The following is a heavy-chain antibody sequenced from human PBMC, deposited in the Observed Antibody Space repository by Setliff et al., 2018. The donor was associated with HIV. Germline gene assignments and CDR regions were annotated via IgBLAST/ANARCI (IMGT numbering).Heavy chain of an antibody. CDR2: IYYSGAT. CDR1: GGSISSYY. V-gene: IGHV4-59*01. D-gene: IGHD3-3*01. CDR3: ARQMTIPGVAVTPVDY. J-gene: IGHJ4*02. Sequence: SETLSLTCSVSGGSISSYYWSWIRQPPGKGLEWIGYIYYSGATNYNPSLKSRVTISVDTSKDQFSLRLSSVTAADTAVYYCARQMTIPGVAVTPVDYWGQGALVTVSS.